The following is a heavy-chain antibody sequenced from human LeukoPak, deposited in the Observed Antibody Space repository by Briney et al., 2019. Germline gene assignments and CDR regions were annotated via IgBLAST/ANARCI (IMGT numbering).Heavy chain of an antibody. J-gene: IGHJ4*02. V-gene: IGHV4-59*01. D-gene: IGHD3-10*01. CDR1: GGSISSYY. CDR3: ARAATYYYGSGSYSTFDS. CDR2: IFCSGSP. Sequence: SETLLLAFTVSGGSISSYYWRWIRQPPGKGLEWIGYIFCSGSPNYKPYLKSRVTISVDTSKNQFSLKLSSVTAADTAVYYCARAATYYYGSGSYSTFDSWGQGTLVTVSS.